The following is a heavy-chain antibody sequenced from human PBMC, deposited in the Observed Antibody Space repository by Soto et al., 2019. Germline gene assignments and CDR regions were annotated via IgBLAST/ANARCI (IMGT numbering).Heavy chain of an antibody. J-gene: IGHJ4*01. CDR2: IIPILGIA. CDR3: ARDGDASGIVGATPPRE. D-gene: IGHD1-26*01. CDR1: GGTFSSYT. V-gene: IGHV1-69*08. Sequence: QVQLVQSGAEVKKPGSSVKVSCKASGGTFSSYTISWVRQAPGQGLEWMGRIIPILGIANYAQKFQGRVTITTDKSPSTAYMELCSPRSEDTAVYYCARDGDASGIVGATPPREWCHGTLVTVSS.